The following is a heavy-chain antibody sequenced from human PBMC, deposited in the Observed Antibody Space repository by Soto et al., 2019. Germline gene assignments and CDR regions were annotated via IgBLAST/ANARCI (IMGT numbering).Heavy chain of an antibody. CDR1: GYTFTGYY. D-gene: IGHD7-27*01. CDR3: ARERPGNSGGLEY. V-gene: IGHV1-2*02. CDR2: INPNSGGT. J-gene: IGHJ4*02. Sequence: ASVKVSCKSSGYTFTGYYMHWVRQAPGQGLEWMGWINPNSGGTNYAQKFQGRVTMTRDTSISTAYMELSRLRSDDTAVYYCARERPGNSGGLEYWGQGTLVIVSS.